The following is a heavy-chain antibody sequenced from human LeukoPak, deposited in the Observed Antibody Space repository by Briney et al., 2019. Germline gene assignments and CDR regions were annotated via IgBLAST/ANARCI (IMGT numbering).Heavy chain of an antibody. J-gene: IGHJ6*02. Sequence: SETLSLTCTVSGGSISSGGYYWSWIRQHPGKGLEWIGYIYYSNSTYYNPSLKSRVTISVDTSKNQFSLKLSSVTAADTAVYYCARVTYYYGSGSYTYYYYYYGMDVWGQGTTVTVSS. CDR1: GGSISSGGYY. V-gene: IGHV4-31*03. D-gene: IGHD3-10*01. CDR2: IYYSNST. CDR3: ARVTYYYGSGSYTYYYYYYGMDV.